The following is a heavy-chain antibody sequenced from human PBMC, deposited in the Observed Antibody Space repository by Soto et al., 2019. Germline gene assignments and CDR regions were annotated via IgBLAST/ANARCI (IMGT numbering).Heavy chain of an antibody. CDR2: IIPTFSIS. D-gene: IGHD1-26*01. J-gene: IGHJ4*03. CDR1: GGTFDMYA. CDR3: ANGPFTINGSYFDD. V-gene: IGHV1-69*13. Sequence: SVKVSYKISGGTFDMYALNWVRQAPGQGLEWMGGIIPTFSISKYARKFQGRVTITADGSTSTTYLELNSLRSDDTALYYCANGPFTINGSYFDDWGQGTQVTVSS.